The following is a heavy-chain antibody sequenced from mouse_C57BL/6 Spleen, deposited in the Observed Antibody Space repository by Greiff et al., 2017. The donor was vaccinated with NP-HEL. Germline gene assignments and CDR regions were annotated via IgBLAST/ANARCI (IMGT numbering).Heavy chain of an antibody. CDR2: ISGGGGNT. V-gene: IGHV5-9*01. CDR1: GFTFSSYT. CDR3: ARPRGAMDY. Sequence: EVKLQESGGGLVKPGGSLKLSCAASGFTFSSYTMSWVRQTPEKRLEWVATISGGGGNTYYPDSVKGRFTISRDNAKNTLYLQMSSLRSEDTALYYCARPRGAMDYWGQGTSVTVSS. J-gene: IGHJ4*01.